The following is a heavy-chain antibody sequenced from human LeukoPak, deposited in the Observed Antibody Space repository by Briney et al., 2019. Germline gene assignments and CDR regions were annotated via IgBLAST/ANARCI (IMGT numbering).Heavy chain of an antibody. CDR3: ARGAAAGKIDY. Sequence: SETLSLTCTVSGGSISSNTFSWAWIRQPPGKGLEWIGTGYYSGSTFYNPSLKSRFTMSVDTSKNQFSLRLTSVTAADTAVYYCARGAAAGKIDYWGQGTLVTVSS. D-gene: IGHD6-13*01. CDR1: GGSISSNTFS. V-gene: IGHV4-39*01. J-gene: IGHJ4*02. CDR2: GYYSGST.